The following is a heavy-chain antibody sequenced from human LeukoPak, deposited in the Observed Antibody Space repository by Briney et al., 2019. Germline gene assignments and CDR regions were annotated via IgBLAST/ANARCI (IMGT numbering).Heavy chain of an antibody. D-gene: IGHD5-24*01. CDR3: ARDRYGDGFAHFDY. CDR1: GYTFTSYA. V-gene: IGHV1-2*02. CDR2: ITPSGGT. J-gene: IGHJ4*02. Sequence: ASVSLSCKASGYTFTSYAMHWVRQAPGQGLEWMGWITPSGGTNYPQKFQGRVAITRDTSITTAYMDLSRLTSDDTAVYYCARDRYGDGFAHFDYWGQGAL.